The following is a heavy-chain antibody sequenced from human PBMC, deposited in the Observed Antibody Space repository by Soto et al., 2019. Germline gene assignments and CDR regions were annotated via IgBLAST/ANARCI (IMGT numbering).Heavy chain of an antibody. Sequence: SVKVSCKASGGTFSSYTISWVRQAPGQGLEWMGRIIPILGMANYAQKFQGRVTITADKSTSTAYMELSSLRSEDTAVYYCVKGEYYYDGSAYYPFDYWGQGRMVTVSS. J-gene: IGHJ4*02. CDR1: GGTFSSYT. CDR3: VKGEYYYDGSAYYPFDY. CDR2: IIPILGMA. V-gene: IGHV1-69*02. D-gene: IGHD3-22*01.